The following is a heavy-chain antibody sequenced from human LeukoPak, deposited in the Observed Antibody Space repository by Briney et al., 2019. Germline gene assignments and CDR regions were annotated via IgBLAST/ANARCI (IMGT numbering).Heavy chain of an antibody. CDR1: GFTFSSYW. CDR2: ISWNSGSI. J-gene: IGHJ2*01. D-gene: IGHD3-10*01. V-gene: IGHV3-9*01. CDR3: AKAYYYGSGRAWYFDL. Sequence: GGSLRLSCAASGFTFSSYWMHWVRQAPGKGLVWVSGISWNSGSIGYADSVKGRFTISRDNAKNSLYLQMNSLRAEDTALYYCAKAYYYGSGRAWYFDLWGRGTLVTVSS.